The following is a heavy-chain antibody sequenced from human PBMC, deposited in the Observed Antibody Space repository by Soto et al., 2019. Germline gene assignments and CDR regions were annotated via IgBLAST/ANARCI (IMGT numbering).Heavy chain of an antibody. J-gene: IGHJ5*02. D-gene: IGHD3-22*01. CDR3: ARAWDYYDSSGDELYNWFDL. Sequence: PSETLSLTCTVSGGSISSSSYFWGWIRQPPGRGLEWIGSIYYSGSTYYNPSLKSRVTVSVDTSKNQFSLKLSSVTAADTAVYYCARAWDYYDSSGDELYNWFDLWGQGTLVTVSS. V-gene: IGHV4-39*07. CDR1: GGSISSSSYF. CDR2: IYYSGST.